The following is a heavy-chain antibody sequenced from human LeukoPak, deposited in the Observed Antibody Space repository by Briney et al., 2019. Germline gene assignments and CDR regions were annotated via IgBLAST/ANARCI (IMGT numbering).Heavy chain of an antibody. J-gene: IGHJ4*02. V-gene: IGHV3-21*01. CDR1: GFTFSSYS. D-gene: IGHD3-22*01. CDR3: ARDRIGYYDSSGYPYYFDY. Sequence: PGGSLRLSCAASGFTFSSYSMNWVRQAPGKGLEWVSSISSSSSYIYYAASVKGRFTISRGNAKNSLYLQMNSLRAEDTAVYYCARDRIGYYDSSGYPYYFDYWGQGTLVTVSS. CDR2: ISSSSSYI.